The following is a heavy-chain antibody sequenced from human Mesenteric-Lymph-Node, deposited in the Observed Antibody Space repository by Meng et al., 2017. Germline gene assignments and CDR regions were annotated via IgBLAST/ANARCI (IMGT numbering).Heavy chain of an antibody. CDR1: GGTFSSYA. CDR2: IIPIFGTA. V-gene: IGHV1-69*01. CDR3: ASKTCSGGSCQLDY. J-gene: IGHJ4*02. Sequence: QVQPVQSGAEVQKPGSSVKVSCKASGGTFSSYAISWVRQAPGQGLEWMGGIIPIFGTANYAQKFQGRVTITADESTSTAYMELSSLRSEDTAVYYCASKTCSGGSCQLDYWGQGTLVTVSS. D-gene: IGHD2-15*01.